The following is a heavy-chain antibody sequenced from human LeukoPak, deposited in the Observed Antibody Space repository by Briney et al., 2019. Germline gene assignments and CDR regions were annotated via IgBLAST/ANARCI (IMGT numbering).Heavy chain of an antibody. J-gene: IGHJ4*02. Sequence: PGWSVRLSCAAFGFTFDEYAMHWVRQAPGKGVEGVSGISWNSGSIGYAGCVKGGLSTSRENAQNSLYLQMNSLRAEDTALYYCAKDFADDYYDSSGYSRWGQGTLVTVSS. CDR2: ISWNSGSI. D-gene: IGHD3-22*01. V-gene: IGHV3-9*01. CDR3: AKDFADDYYDSSGYSR. CDR1: GFTFDEYA.